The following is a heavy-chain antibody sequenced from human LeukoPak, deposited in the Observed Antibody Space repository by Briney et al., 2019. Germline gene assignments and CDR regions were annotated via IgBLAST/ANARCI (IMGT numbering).Heavy chain of an antibody. CDR3: AREMRRGYTYGYDY. V-gene: IGHV4-39*07. Sequence: PSETLSLTCTVSGGSITSNNYYWGWIRQPPGKGLEWIGNIYYTGNTYYNPSLKSRVTISVDTFKNQFSLKLISVTAADTAVYYCAREMRRGYTYGYDYWGQGTLVTVSS. J-gene: IGHJ4*02. CDR2: IYYTGNT. D-gene: IGHD5-18*01. CDR1: GGSITSNNYY.